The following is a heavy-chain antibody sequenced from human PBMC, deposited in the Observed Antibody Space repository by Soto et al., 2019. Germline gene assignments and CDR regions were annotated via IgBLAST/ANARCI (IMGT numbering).Heavy chain of an antibody. J-gene: IGHJ5*02. CDR2: ISAYNGNT. V-gene: IGHV1-18*01. CDR1: GYTFTSYG. D-gene: IGHD6-6*01. CDR3: ARGWDSSSSFGFDP. Sequence: ASVKVSCKASGYTFTSYGISWARQAPGQGLEWMGWISAYNGNTNYAQKLQGRVTMTTDTSTSTAYMELRSLRSDDTAVYYCARGWDSSSSFGFDPWGQGTLVTVSS.